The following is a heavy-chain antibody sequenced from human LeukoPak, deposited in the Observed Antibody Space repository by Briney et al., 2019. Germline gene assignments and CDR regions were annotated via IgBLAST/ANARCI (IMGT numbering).Heavy chain of an antibody. D-gene: IGHD3-9*01. CDR2: ISAYNGNT. CDR3: ARDEYYDILTGRNDAFDI. CDR1: GYTFTSYG. J-gene: IGHJ3*02. V-gene: IGHV1-18*01. Sequence: ASVKGPCKASGYTFTSYGISWVRQAPGQGLEWMGWISAYNGNTNYAQKLQGRVTMTTDTSTSTAYMELRSLRSDDTAVYYCARDEYYDILTGRNDAFDIWGQGTMVTVSS.